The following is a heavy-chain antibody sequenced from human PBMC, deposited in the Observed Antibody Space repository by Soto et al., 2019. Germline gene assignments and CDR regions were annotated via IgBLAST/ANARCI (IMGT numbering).Heavy chain of an antibody. D-gene: IGHD5-12*01. CDR1: GFTFSSYG. J-gene: IGHJ5*02. CDR3: ARDGGWLRRPTYNWFDP. CDR2: IWYDGSNK. V-gene: IGHV3-33*01. Sequence: GGSLRLSCAASGFTFSSYGMHWVRQAPGKGLEWVAVIWYDGSNKYYADSVKGRFTISRDNSKNTLYLQMNSLRAEDTAVYYCARDGGWLRRPTYNWFDPWGQGTLVTVSS.